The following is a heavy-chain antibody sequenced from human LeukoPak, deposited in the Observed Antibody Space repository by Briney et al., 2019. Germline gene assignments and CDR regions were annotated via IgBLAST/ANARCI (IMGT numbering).Heavy chain of an antibody. CDR2: IYHSGST. CDR1: GGSISSGGYS. V-gene: IGHV4-30-2*01. CDR3: ARAKGDVAVGYYYGMDV. Sequence: SETLSLTCAVYGGSISSGGYSWSWIRQPPGKGLEWIVYIYHSGSTYYNPSLKSRVTISVDRSKNQFSLKLSSVTAADTAVYYCARAKGDVAVGYYYGMDVWGQGTTVTVSS. J-gene: IGHJ6*02. D-gene: IGHD2-21*02.